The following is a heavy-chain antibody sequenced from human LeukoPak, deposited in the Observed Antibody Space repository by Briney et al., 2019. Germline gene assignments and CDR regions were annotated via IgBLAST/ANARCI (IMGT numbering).Heavy chain of an antibody. CDR3: ARDRNYYYGMDV. CDR1: GGTFSSYA. V-gene: IGHV1-69*04. Sequence: SVKVSCKASGGTFSSYAISWVRQAPGQELEWMGRIITILGIANCAQKFHGRVTITADKSTSTAYMELSSLRAEDTAVYCGARDRNYYYGMDVWGQGTTVTVSS. J-gene: IGHJ6*02. CDR2: IITILGIA.